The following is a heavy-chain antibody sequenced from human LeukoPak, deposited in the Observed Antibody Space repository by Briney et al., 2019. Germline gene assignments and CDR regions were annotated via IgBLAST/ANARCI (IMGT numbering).Heavy chain of an antibody. CDR2: ISNTGST. CDR1: GGSFSGYY. Sequence: SETLSLTCAVYGGSFSGYYWSWIRQSPEKGLEWIGYISNTGSTNYNPSLKSRVAISVDTSKNQFSLNLSSVTAADTALYYCTRGFRSSFSDQWGQGTLVTVSS. V-gene: IGHV4-34*11. J-gene: IGHJ4*02. D-gene: IGHD1-26*01. CDR3: TRGFRSSFSDQ.